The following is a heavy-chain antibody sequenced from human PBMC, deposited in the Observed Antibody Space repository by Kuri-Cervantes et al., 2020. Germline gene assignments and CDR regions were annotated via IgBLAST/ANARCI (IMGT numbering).Heavy chain of an antibody. CDR2: VSYDGSNK. CDR3: ARLYEGWFDP. CDR1: GFTFSSNA. J-gene: IGHJ5*02. V-gene: IGHV3-30-3*01. Sequence: GGSLRLSCAASGFTFSSNAMHWVRQAPGKGLEWVAVVSYDGSNKYYADSVKGRFTISRDNSKNTLYLQMNSLRAEDTAVYYCARLYEGWFDPWGQGTLVTVSS. D-gene: IGHD3-3*01.